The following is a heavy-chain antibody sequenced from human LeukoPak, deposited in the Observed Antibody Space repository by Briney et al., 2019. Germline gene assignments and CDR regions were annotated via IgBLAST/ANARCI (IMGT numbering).Heavy chain of an antibody. D-gene: IGHD3-22*01. V-gene: IGHV4-39*01. Sequence: SETLSLTCTVSGGSISSSSYYWGWIRQPPGKGLEWIGSIYYTRSTYYNPSLKSRVTISVDTSKNQFSLKLTSVTAADTAVYYRARGVTMIVVVIHDWYFDLWGRGTLVTVSS. CDR1: GGSISSSSYY. J-gene: IGHJ2*01. CDR3: ARGVTMIVVVIHDWYFDL. CDR2: IYYTRST.